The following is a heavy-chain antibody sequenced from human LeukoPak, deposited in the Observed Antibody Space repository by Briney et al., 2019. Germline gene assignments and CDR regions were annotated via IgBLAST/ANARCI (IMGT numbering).Heavy chain of an antibody. V-gene: IGHV3-33*01. Sequence: GGSLRLSCAASGFTFSSHGMQWVRQAPGKGLEWLALIWYDGDKSYYAESVKGRFTISRDNSKNTLYLQMNSLRAEDTAVYYCAGVVGIRYPPVNWGQGTLVTVSS. CDR1: GFTFSSHG. J-gene: IGHJ4*02. D-gene: IGHD3-9*01. CDR2: IWYDGDKS. CDR3: AGVVGIRYPPVN.